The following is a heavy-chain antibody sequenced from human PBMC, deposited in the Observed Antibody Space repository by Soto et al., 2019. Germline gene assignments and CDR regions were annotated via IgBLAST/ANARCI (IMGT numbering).Heavy chain of an antibody. CDR1: GFTFTSSA. J-gene: IGHJ6*02. V-gene: IGHV1-58*01. CDR3: AAGPTSDGWYYYYVMDV. Sequence: SVKVSCKASGFTFTSSAVQWVRQARGQRLEWIGWIVVGSGNTNYAQKFQERVTITRDMSTSTAYMELSSLRSEDTAVYYCAAGPTSDGWYYYYVMDVWGQGTTVTVSS. D-gene: IGHD6-19*01. CDR2: IVVGSGNT.